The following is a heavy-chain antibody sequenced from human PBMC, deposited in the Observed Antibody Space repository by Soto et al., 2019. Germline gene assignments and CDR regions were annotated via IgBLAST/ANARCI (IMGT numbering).Heavy chain of an antibody. J-gene: IGHJ4*02. CDR1: GFTFTSSA. CDR3: AADPGYSYGYSGRDY. V-gene: IGHV1-58*01. CDR2: IVVGSGNT. D-gene: IGHD5-18*01. Sequence: SVKVSCKASGFTFTSSAVQWVRQARGQRLEWIGWIVVGSGNTNYAQKFQERVTITRDMSTSTAYMELSSLRSEDTAVYYCAADPGYSYGYSGRDYWGQGTLVTVPS.